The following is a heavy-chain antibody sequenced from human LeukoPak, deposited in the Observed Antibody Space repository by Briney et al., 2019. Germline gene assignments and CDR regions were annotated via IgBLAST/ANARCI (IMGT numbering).Heavy chain of an antibody. CDR1: GGSISSGGYS. J-gene: IGHJ5*02. Sequence: SQTLSLTCAVSGGSISSGGYSWSWIRQHPGKGLEWIGYIYYSGSTYYNPSLKSRVTISVDTSKNQFSLKLSSVTAADTAVYYCARDMLDDDFWSGCDPWGQGTLVTVSS. CDR3: ARDMLDDDFWSGCDP. D-gene: IGHD3-3*01. V-gene: IGHV4-31*11. CDR2: IYYSGST.